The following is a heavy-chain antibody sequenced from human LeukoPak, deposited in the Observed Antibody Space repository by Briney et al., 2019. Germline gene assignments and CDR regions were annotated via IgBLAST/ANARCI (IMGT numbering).Heavy chain of an antibody. CDR1: GFTFSDYN. J-gene: IGHJ4*02. V-gene: IGHV3-21*01. CDR3: ARGGSSSPVISVH. Sequence: GGSLRLSCAASGFTFSDYNMNWVRQAPGKGLEWVSSIASSSSYMYYADSVKGRFTISRDNAGNSLYLQMNSLRAEDTAVYYCARGGSSSPVISVHWGQGTLVTVSS. CDR2: IASSSSYM. D-gene: IGHD6-6*01.